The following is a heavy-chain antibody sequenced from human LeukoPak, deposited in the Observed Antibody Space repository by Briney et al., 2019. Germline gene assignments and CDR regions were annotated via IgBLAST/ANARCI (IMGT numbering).Heavy chain of an antibody. CDR1: GFIFSSYA. V-gene: IGHV3-21*01. CDR3: ARGLGSGDYVANAFDF. D-gene: IGHD4-17*01. CDR2: ISGSGSYI. J-gene: IGHJ3*01. Sequence: GGSLRLSCAASGFIFSSYAMNWVRQAPGKGLEWVSSISGSGSYIHYADSMKGRFTISRDNAKKSEYLHMSRLRAEDTAVYYCARGLGSGDYVANAFDFWGRGTTVSVS.